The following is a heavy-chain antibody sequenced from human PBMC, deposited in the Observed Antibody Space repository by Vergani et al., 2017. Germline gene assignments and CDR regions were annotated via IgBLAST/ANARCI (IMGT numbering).Heavy chain of an antibody. V-gene: IGHV3-21*01. CDR1: GFTFSSYS. D-gene: IGHD2-2*01. J-gene: IGHJ5*02. CDR2: ISSSSSYI. CDR3: ARGWEYFYCSSTSCYGWFDP. Sequence: EVQLVESGGGLVKPGGSLRLSCAASGFTFSSYSMNWVRQAPGKGLEWVSSISSSSSYIYYADSVKGRFTISRDNAKNSLYLQMNSLRAEDTAVYYCARGWEYFYCSSTSCYGWFDPWGQGTLVTVSS.